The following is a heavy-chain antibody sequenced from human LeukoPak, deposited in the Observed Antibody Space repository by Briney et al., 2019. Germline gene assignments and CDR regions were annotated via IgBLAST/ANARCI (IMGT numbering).Heavy chain of an antibody. CDR3: ARVSGYDWESFYDY. D-gene: IGHD5-12*01. CDR1: GGSIISTNYY. V-gene: IGHV4-61*05. Sequence: PSETLSLTCTVSGGSIISTNYYWGWIRQPPGKGLEWIGYITYSGSTDYNPSLRSRVTISVDTSKNQFSLKLNSVTAADTAVYYCARVSGYDWESFYDYWGQGTLVTVSS. CDR2: ITYSGST. J-gene: IGHJ4*02.